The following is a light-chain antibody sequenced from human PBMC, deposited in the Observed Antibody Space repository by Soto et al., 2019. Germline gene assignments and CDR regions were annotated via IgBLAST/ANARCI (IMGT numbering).Light chain of an antibody. CDR3: LQHNSYPRT. J-gene: IGKJ1*01. CDR2: KAS. V-gene: IGKV1-5*03. Sequence: DIQMTQSPSTLSASVGDRVSINCRASQSISAWLAWYQQKPGKAPRLLIYKASTLEIGVPSRFSGSGSGTEFTLTISSLQPDDFATYYCLQHNSYPRTFGQGTKVDIK. CDR1: QSISAW.